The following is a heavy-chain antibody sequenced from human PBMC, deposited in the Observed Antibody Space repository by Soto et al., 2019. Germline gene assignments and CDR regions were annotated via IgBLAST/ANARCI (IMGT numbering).Heavy chain of an antibody. D-gene: IGHD1-26*01. V-gene: IGHV4-39*01. CDR3: ATQEVGGSYVYTFDP. CDR1: GGSITSSSYY. Sequence: QLHLRESGPGLVKPSETLSLTCTVSGGSITSSSYYWGWIRQPPGKGLEWIGSIYYSGSTYYNPSLKSRVTXPXXXSXXQFSLKLSSLTAADTAVYYCATQEVGGSYVYTFDPWGQGTLVTVSS. CDR2: IYYSGST. J-gene: IGHJ5*02.